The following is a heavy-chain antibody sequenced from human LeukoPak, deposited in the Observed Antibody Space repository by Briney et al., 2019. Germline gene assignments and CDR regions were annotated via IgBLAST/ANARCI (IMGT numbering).Heavy chain of an antibody. CDR2: IWSDATEK. J-gene: IGHJ4*02. Sequence: PGGSLRLSCAASGFTYSHYGMHWVRQAPGKGREWVALIWSDATEKYYGDAVKGRFTISRDNSRNTLYLQMNSLRVEDTAVYYCARDAQRGFDYSNSLEYWGQGTLVTVSS. D-gene: IGHD4-11*01. CDR3: ARDAQRGFDYSNSLEY. V-gene: IGHV3-33*08. CDR1: GFTYSHYG.